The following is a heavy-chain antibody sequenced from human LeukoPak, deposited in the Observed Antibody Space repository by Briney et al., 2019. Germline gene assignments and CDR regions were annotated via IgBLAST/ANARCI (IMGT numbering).Heavy chain of an antibody. D-gene: IGHD6-19*01. CDR3: ARGGAVGGKFAY. Sequence: GGSLRLSCAASGFTFSNCWMSWVRQTPGKGLEWVANIKYDGSETSYVGSVKGRFTISRDNAKNSLYLQMNSLRADDTAVYYCARGGAVGGKFAYWGQGRLVTVSS. CDR2: IKYDGSET. CDR1: GFTFSNCW. J-gene: IGHJ4*02. V-gene: IGHV3-7*01.